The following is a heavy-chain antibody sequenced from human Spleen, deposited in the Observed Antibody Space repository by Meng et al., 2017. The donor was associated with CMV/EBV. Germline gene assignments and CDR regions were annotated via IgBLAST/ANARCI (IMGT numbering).Heavy chain of an antibody. D-gene: IGHD7-27*01. Sequence: ASVKVSCKASGYTFTGYYMYWVRQAPGQGLEWMGWNKPNSGDTNYAQNFQGRVTMTSDSSFNTAYMELSRLTSDDTAVYYCARDHAWGADYWGQGTLVTVSS. J-gene: IGHJ4*02. CDR3: ARDHAWGADY. CDR2: NKPNSGDT. V-gene: IGHV1-2*02. CDR1: GYTFTGYY.